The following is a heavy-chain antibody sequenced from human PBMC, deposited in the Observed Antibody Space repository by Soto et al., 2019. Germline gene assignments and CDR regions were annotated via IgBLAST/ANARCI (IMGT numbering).Heavy chain of an antibody. CDR3: ARESKKWVVPAANRWGWFDP. D-gene: IGHD2-2*01. CDR2: IYYSGST. CDR1: GGSISSYY. J-gene: IGHJ5*02. Sequence: SETLSLTCTVSGGSISSYYWSWIRQPPGKGLEWIGYIYYSGSTNYNPSLKSRVTISVDTSKNQFSLKLSSVTAADTAVYYCARESKKWVVPAANRWGWFDPWGQGTLVTVSS. V-gene: IGHV4-59*01.